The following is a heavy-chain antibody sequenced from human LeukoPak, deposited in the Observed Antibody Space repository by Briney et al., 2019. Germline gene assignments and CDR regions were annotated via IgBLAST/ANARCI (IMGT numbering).Heavy chain of an antibody. Sequence: SGPTLVNPTQTLTLTCTFSGFSLSTSGMCVSWIRQPPGKALEWLARIDWDDDKYYSTSLKTRLTISKDTSKNQVVLTMTNMDPVDTATYYCARTEWYYYDSGGYYYDYWGQGTLVTVSS. CDR2: IDWDDDK. D-gene: IGHD3-22*01. J-gene: IGHJ4*02. CDR1: GFSLSTSGMC. CDR3: ARTEWYYYDSGGYYYDY. V-gene: IGHV2-70*11.